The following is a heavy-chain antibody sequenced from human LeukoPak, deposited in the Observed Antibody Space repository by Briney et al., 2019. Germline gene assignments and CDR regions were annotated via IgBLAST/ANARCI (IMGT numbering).Heavy chain of an antibody. J-gene: IGHJ6*02. Sequence: GRSLRLSCAASGFTFDDYAMHWVRQAPGKGLEWVSGISWNSGSIGYADSVKGRFTISRDNAKNSPYLQMNSLRAEDTALYYCAKIAAAGNDYYYGRDVWGQGTTVTVSS. CDR2: ISWNSGSI. CDR1: GFTFDDYA. V-gene: IGHV3-9*01. D-gene: IGHD6-13*01. CDR3: AKIAAAGNDYYYGRDV.